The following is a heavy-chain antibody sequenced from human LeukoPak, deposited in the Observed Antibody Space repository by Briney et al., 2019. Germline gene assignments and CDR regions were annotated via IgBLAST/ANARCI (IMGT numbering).Heavy chain of an antibody. CDR3: ARYSGTFSNSYFDC. Sequence: GGSLRLSCAASGFTFSSHGMHWVRQTPAKGLEWVAFIRYDGSNKYYADSVKGRFIISRDNSKNTLYLQMNSLRAEDTAVYYCARYSGTFSNSYFDCWGQGTLVTVSS. CDR1: GFTFSSHG. J-gene: IGHJ4*02. D-gene: IGHD1-26*01. V-gene: IGHV3-30*02. CDR2: IRYDGSNK.